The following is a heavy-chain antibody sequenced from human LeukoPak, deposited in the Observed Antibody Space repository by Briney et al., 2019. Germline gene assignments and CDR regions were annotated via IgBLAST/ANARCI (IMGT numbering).Heavy chain of an antibody. D-gene: IGHD4-23*01. CDR2: ISWNSGSI. CDR1: GFTFDDYA. CDR3: AKDMAPTVVTTAFDY. V-gene: IGHV3-9*01. Sequence: GGSLRLSCAASGFTFDDYAMHCVRQAPGKGLEWVSGISWNSGSIGYADSVKGRFTVSRDNAKNSLYLQMNSLRAEDTALYYCAKDMAPTVVTTAFDYWGQGTLVTVSS. J-gene: IGHJ4*02.